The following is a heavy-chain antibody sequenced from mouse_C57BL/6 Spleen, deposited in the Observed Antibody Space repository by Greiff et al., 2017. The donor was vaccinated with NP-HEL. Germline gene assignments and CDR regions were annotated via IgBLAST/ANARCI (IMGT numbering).Heavy chain of an antibody. J-gene: IGHJ4*01. D-gene: IGHD1-1*01. V-gene: IGHV5-4*01. CDR1: GFTFSSYA. Sequence: EVQLQESGGGLVKPGGSLKLSCAASGFTFSSYAMSWVRQTPEKRLEWVATISDGGSYTYYPDNVKGRFTISRDNAKNNLYLQMSHLKSEDTAMYYCARDPTVVATDAMDYWGQGTSVTVSS. CDR3: ARDPTVVATDAMDY. CDR2: ISDGGSYT.